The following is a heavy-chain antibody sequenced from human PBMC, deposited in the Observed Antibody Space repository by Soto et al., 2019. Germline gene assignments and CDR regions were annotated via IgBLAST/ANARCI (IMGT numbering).Heavy chain of an antibody. CDR3: AHSPIGSCSGGRCYCGESYFDH. J-gene: IGHJ4*02. V-gene: IGHV2-5*01. Sequence: SGPTLVNPTQTLTLTCTFSGLSLSTSGVGVGWIRQPPGKALEWLALIYWNDDKRYSASLKSRLTITKDTSKNQVVLTMTNMEDVDTGIYYGAHSPIGSCSGGRCYCGESYFDHWGQGPLVTVS. CDR1: GLSLSTSGVG. CDR2: IYWNDDK. D-gene: IGHD2-15*01.